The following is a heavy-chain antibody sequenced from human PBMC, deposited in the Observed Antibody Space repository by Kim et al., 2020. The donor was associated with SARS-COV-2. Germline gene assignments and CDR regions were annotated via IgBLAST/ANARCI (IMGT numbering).Heavy chain of an antibody. CDR1: GFTFSSHW. J-gene: IGHJ3*02. CDR2: INSDGSST. Sequence: GGSLRLSFAASGFTFSSHWMHWVRQAPGKGLVWVSRINSDGSSTSYADSVKGRFTISRDNAKNTLFLQMNSLRPEDTAEYYCARVRPRVGATNDAFDIWGQETMVTVSS. CDR3: ARVRPRVGATNDAFDI. V-gene: IGHV3-74*01. D-gene: IGHD1-26*01.